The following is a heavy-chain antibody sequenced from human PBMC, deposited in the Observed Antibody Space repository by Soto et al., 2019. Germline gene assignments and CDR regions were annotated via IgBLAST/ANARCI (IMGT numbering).Heavy chain of an antibody. V-gene: IGHV5-51*01. CDR2: IYPGDSDT. CDR3: ASGLLWFGELPLFHGMDV. CDR1: GYSFTSYW. Sequence: PGESLKISCKGSGYSFTSYWIGWVRQMPGKGLEWMGIIYPGDSDTRYSPSFQGQVTISADKSISTAYLQWSSLKASDTAMYYCASGLLWFGELPLFHGMDVWGKGTTVTVSS. J-gene: IGHJ6*04. D-gene: IGHD3-10*01.